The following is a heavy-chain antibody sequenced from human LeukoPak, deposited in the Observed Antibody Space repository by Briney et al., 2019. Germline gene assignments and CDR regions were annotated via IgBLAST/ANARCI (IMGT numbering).Heavy chain of an antibody. V-gene: IGHV1-18*01. CDR1: GYTFTSYG. CDR3: ARGLLSGFADRGDLGY. J-gene: IGHJ4*02. CDR2: VSAYNGNT. D-gene: IGHD3-10*01. Sequence: ASVKVSCKASGYTFTSYGISWVRQAPGQGLEWMGWVSAYNGNTNYAQKLQGRVTMTTDTSTSTAYMELRSLRSDDTAVYYCARGLLSGFADRGDLGYWGQGTLVTVSS.